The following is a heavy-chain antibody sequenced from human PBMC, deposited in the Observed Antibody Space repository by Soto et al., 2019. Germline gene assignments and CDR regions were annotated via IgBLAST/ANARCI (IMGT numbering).Heavy chain of an antibody. Sequence: GGSLRLSCAASGFTFSSYGMHWVRQAPGKGLEWVAVIWYDGSNKYYADSVKGRFTISRDNSKNTLYLQMNSLRAEDTAVYYCARGRYCTNGVCFGYAFDIWGQGTMVTVSS. V-gene: IGHV3-33*01. D-gene: IGHD2-8*01. CDR1: GFTFSSYG. J-gene: IGHJ3*02. CDR2: IWYDGSNK. CDR3: ARGRYCTNGVCFGYAFDI.